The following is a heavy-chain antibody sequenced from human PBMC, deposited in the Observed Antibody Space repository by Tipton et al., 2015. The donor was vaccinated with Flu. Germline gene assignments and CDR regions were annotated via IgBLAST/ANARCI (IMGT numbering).Heavy chain of an antibody. V-gene: IGHV3-74*01. CDR1: EFTFSGYW. D-gene: IGHD2-15*01. CDR2: INSEGSMT. J-gene: IGHJ4*02. CDR3: ARAATGLCGSGSCPPFDY. Sequence: GSLRLSCEGSEFTFSGYWIHWVRQVPGKGLVWVSRINSEGSMTGYVDSVKGRFSLSRDNAKSTVYLEMNSLRDEDTAVYYCARAATGLCGSGSCPPFDYWGQGTLVTVSS.